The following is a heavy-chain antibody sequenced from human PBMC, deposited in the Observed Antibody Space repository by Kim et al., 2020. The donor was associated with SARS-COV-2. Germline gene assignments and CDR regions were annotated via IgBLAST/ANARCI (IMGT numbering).Heavy chain of an antibody. J-gene: IGHJ4*02. CDR1: GFTYTTYW. CDR2: INQGGSQR. CDR3: AREGLAAGFFGY. D-gene: IGHD6-13*01. V-gene: IGHV3-7*01. Sequence: GGSLRLSCSVSGFTYTTYWMSWLRQAPGQGPEWVANINQGGSQRYYVDSVRGRFTISRDDAKNSLYLEMNSLRPDDTAIYYCAREGLAAGFFGYWGQGTLVTVSS.